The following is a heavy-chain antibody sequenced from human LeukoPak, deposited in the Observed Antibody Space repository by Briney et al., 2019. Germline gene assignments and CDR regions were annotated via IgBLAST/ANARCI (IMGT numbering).Heavy chain of an antibody. CDR1: GFTFSNYA. J-gene: IGHJ4*02. CDR3: AKWGDYDVLAGYYASDY. D-gene: IGHD3-9*01. V-gene: IGHV3-23*01. Sequence: GASLRLSCAASGFTFSNYAMSWVRQAPGKGLEWVSSISGRDTSTYYTDSVKGRFTISRDNSKNTLYLQMNSLRAENTAIYYCAKWGDYDVLAGYYASDYWGQGTLVTVSS. CDR2: ISGRDTST.